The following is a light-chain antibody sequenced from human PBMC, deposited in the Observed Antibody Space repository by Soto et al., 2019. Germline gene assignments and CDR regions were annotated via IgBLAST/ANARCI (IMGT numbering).Light chain of an antibody. CDR1: SGHSNYA. V-gene: IGLV4-69*01. J-gene: IGLJ3*02. CDR3: QMWGTGTRV. Sequence: QPVLTQAPSASASLGASVKLTCTLSSGHSNYAIAWHQQQPEKGPRYLMKVDSDGSHNKGDGIPDRFSGSSSGTERYLTISSLQSEDEADYYCQMWGTGTRVFGGGTKLTVL. CDR2: VDSDGSH.